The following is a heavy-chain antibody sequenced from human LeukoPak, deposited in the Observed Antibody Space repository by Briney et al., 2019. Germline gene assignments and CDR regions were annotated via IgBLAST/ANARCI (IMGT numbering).Heavy chain of an antibody. CDR3: ARRRNYGDSSRAFDV. Sequence: SETLSLTCTVSGGSISSYYWSWIRQPPGKGLEWIGYIYYSGSTNYNPSLKSRVTISVDTSKNQFSLKLSSVTAADTAVYYCARRRNYGDSSRAFDVWGQGTMVTVSS. CDR1: GGSISSYY. CDR2: IYYSGST. V-gene: IGHV4-59*08. J-gene: IGHJ3*01. D-gene: IGHD4-17*01.